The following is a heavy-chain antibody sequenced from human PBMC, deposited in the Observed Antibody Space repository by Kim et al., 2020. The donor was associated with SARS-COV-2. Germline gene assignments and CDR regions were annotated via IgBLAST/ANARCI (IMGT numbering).Heavy chain of an antibody. CDR1: GFTFSSYA. V-gene: IGHV3-30*04. J-gene: IGHJ4*02. CDR3: ARARRRDGYNPIDY. Sequence: GGSLRLSCAASGFTFSSYAMHWVRQAPGKGLEWVAAISYDGSNKYYADSVKGRFTISRDNSKNTLYLQMNSLRAEDTAVYYGARARRRDGYNPIDYWGQGTLVTVSS. D-gene: IGHD5-12*01. CDR2: ISYDGSNK.